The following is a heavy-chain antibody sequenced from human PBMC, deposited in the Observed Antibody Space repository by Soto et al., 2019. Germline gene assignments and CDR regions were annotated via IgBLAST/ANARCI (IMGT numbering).Heavy chain of an antibody. CDR1: GQSFSGHS. J-gene: IGHJ4*02. Sequence: QVQLQQWGAGLVKPSETLSLSCAVYGQSFSGHSWAWIRQPPGKGLEWIGEINERGSTYYNPSLKSRVTISTDTSTNQFSLKLSSVSAADTAAYFCARGSGIVALPGELEDVKYDYWGQGTLVNVSS. V-gene: IGHV4-34*01. D-gene: IGHD1-1*01. CDR3: ARGSGIVALPGELEDVKYDY. CDR2: INERGST.